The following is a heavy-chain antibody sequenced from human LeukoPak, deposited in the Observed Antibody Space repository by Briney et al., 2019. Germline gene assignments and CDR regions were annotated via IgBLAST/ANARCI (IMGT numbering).Heavy chain of an antibody. D-gene: IGHD1-26*01. CDR3: ARDNRGSLDY. V-gene: IGHV4-34*01. J-gene: IGHJ4*02. Sequence: PSETLSLTCAVYGGSFSGYYWSWIRQPPGKGLEWIGEINHSGSTNYNPSLKSRVTISVDTSKNQFSLKLSSVTAADTAVYYCARDNRGSLDYWGQGTQVTVSS. CDR1: GGSFSGYY. CDR2: INHSGST.